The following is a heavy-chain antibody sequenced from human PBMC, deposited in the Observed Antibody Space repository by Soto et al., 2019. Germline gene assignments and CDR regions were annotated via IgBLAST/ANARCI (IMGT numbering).Heavy chain of an antibody. J-gene: IGHJ6*02. CDR3: ARLPIVYYDSSTYGMDV. CDR2: IYPGDSDT. CDR1: GYSFTSYW. V-gene: IGHV5-51*01. Sequence: PGESLKISCKGSGYSFTSYWIGWVRQMPGKGLEWMGIIYPGDSDTRYSPSFQGQVTISADKSISTAYLQWSSLKASDTAMYYCARLPIVYYDSSTYGMDVWGQGTTVTVSS. D-gene: IGHD3-22*01.